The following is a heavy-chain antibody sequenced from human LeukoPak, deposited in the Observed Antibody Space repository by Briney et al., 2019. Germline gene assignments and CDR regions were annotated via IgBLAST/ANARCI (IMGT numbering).Heavy chain of an antibody. CDR2: IRSKANSYAT. Sequence: GGSLKLSCAASGFTFSGSAMHWVRQASGKGLEWVGRIRSKANSYATAYAASVKGRFTISRDDSKNTAYLQMNSLKTEDTAVYYCAIRGIYYLDYWGQGTLVTVSS. D-gene: IGHD2-21*01. CDR3: AIRGIYYLDY. V-gene: IGHV3-73*01. J-gene: IGHJ4*02. CDR1: GFTFSGSA.